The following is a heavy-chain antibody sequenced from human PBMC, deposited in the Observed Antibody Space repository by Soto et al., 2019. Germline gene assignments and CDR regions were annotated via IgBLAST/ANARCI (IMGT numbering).Heavy chain of an antibody. D-gene: IGHD3-3*01. CDR1: GGSISSNNW. J-gene: IGHJ4*02. CDR3: AKAFWSGYYIYFDY. Sequence: QVQLQESGPGLVKPSVTLSLTCAVSGGSISSNNWWSWVRQPPGKGLEWIGEIYHSGSTNYNPSLKSRVTIPVDKSKNQFSRKLSSVTAADTAVYYWAKAFWSGYYIYFDYWGQGTLVTVSS. CDR2: IYHSGST. V-gene: IGHV4-4*02.